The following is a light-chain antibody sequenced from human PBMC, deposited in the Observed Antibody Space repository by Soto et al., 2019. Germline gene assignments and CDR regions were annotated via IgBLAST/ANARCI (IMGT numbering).Light chain of an antibody. CDR1: SGHSTYA. Sequence: QPVLTQSPSASASLGASVKLTCTLSSGHSTYAIAWHRQQPEKGPRYLMNLNSDGSHTKGDGIPDRFSGSSSGAERYLTISSLQSEDEADYYCQTWGTGIHVFGGGTKLTVL. J-gene: IGLJ2*01. CDR3: QTWGTGIHV. CDR2: LNSDGSH. V-gene: IGLV4-69*01.